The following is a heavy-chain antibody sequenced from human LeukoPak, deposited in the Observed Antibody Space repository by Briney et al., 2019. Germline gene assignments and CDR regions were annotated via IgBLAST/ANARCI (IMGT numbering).Heavy chain of an antibody. CDR1: GGSISSSDFY. V-gene: IGHV4-39*01. Sequence: PSETPSLTCTVSGGSISSSDFYWGWIRQPPGKGLEWIGSIYYSGNTYYSPSLKSRVTISVATSKNQFSLQLSSVTAADTAVYYCVRHVRGVIVHDWGQGTLVTVSS. CDR2: IYYSGNT. CDR3: VRHVRGVIVHD. D-gene: IGHD3-10*01. J-gene: IGHJ4*02.